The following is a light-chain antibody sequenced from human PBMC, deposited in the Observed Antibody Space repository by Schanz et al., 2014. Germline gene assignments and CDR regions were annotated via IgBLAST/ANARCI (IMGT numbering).Light chain of an antibody. CDR1: QRISHW. J-gene: IGKJ1*01. V-gene: IGKV1-5*01. Sequence: DIQMTQSPSTLSASVGDRVTITCRASQRISHWLAWYQQKPGKAPKLLIYDASNLQSEVPSRFSGSGSGTEFTLTISSLQPEDFATYFCQQSHDGVWTFGQGTTVEIK. CDR2: DAS. CDR3: QQSHDGVWT.